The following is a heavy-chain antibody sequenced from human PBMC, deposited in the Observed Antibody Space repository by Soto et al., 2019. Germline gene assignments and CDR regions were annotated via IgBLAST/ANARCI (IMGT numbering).Heavy chain of an antibody. CDR2: VYYTGFT. V-gene: IGHV4-61*01. D-gene: IGHD6-19*01. Sequence: SETLSLTCSFSCSSVTSGRYYWTWIRQSPGKGLEWIGYVYYTGFTNYNPSLKSRVTISLDTSKTQFSLELSSVTAADTAVYYCARWVAATLYYFDFWGQGTPVTVSS. CDR1: CSSVTSGRYY. J-gene: IGHJ4*02. CDR3: ARWVAATLYYFDF.